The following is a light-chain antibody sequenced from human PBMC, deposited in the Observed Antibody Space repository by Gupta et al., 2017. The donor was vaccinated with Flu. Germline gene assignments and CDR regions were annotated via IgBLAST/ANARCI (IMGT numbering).Light chain of an antibody. CDR1: ALPKQY. V-gene: IGLV3-25*02. J-gene: IGLJ3*02. CDR2: KDS. Sequence: SYELTQPPSVSVSPGQTARLTCSGDALPKQYAYWYQQKPGQAPVLVIYKDSERPSGIPERFSGSSSGTTVTLTISGVQEEDEADYYSQPADSSGTYGVFGGGTKLTVL. CDR3: QPADSSGTYGV.